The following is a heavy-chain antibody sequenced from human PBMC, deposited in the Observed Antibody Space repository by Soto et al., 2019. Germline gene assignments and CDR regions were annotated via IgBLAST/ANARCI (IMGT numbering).Heavy chain of an antibody. CDR2: ISYDGREI. Sequence: QVQLVESGGGVVQPGRSLRLSCAASGFTFRSYGMHWVRQAPGKGLEWVAVISYDGREIHYVDSVKGRFTISRDNSKDTLYLQMSSLRGEDTAVYFCANGKDGVSYYYGMDVWGPGTTVAVSS. D-gene: IGHD3-10*01. CDR3: ANGKDGVSYYYGMDV. J-gene: IGHJ6*02. V-gene: IGHV3-30*18. CDR1: GFTFRSYG.